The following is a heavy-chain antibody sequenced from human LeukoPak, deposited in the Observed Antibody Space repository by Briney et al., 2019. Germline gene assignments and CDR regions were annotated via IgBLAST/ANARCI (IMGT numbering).Heavy chain of an antibody. D-gene: IGHD3-10*01. CDR3: ARLYDYYGSGSYPTTGPIDY. J-gene: IGHJ4*02. Sequence: PSETLSLTCAVYGGSFSGYYWSWIRQPPGKGLEWIGEINHSGSTNYNPSLKSRATISVDTSKNQFSLKLSSVTAADTAVYYCARLYDYYGSGSYPTTGPIDYWGQGTLVTVSS. CDR2: INHSGST. V-gene: IGHV4-34*01. CDR1: GGSFSGYY.